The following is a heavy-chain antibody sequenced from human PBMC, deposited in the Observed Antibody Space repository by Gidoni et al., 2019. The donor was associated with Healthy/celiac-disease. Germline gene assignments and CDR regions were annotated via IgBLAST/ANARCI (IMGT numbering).Heavy chain of an antibody. CDR2: ISAYNGNT. D-gene: IGHD6-19*01. Sequence: QVQLVQSGAEVKTPGASVKVSCKASGYTFPSYGISWVRQAPGQGLEWMGWISAYNGNTNYAQKLQGRVTMTTDTSTSTAYMELRSLRSDDTAVYYCARDPAIGAISQWLTHWGQGTLVTVSS. V-gene: IGHV1-18*01. J-gene: IGHJ4*02. CDR3: ARDPAIGAISQWLTH. CDR1: GYTFPSYG.